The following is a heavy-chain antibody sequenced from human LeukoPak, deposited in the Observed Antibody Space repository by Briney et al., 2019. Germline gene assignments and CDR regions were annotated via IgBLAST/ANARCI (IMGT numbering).Heavy chain of an antibody. CDR1: GGSISSGGYY. CDR2: IYYSGST. CDR3: ARAPIKQWLPLDL. Sequence: PSQTLSLTCTVSGGSISSGGYYWSWIRQHPGKGLEWIGYIYYSGSTYYNPPLKSRVTISVDTSKNQFSLKLSSVTAADTAVYYCARAPIKQWLPLDLWGRGTLVTVSS. J-gene: IGHJ2*01. V-gene: IGHV4-31*03. D-gene: IGHD6-19*01.